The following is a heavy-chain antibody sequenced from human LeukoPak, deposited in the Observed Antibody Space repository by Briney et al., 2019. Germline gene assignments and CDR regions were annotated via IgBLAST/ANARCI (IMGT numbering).Heavy chain of an antibody. CDR1: GFTVSSNY. V-gene: IGHV3-53*01. CDR3: ARAAANYYYYYMDV. D-gene: IGHD6-25*01. CDR2: IYSGGST. J-gene: IGHJ6*03. Sequence: GGSLRLSCGASGFTVSSNYMSWVRQAPGKGLEWVSVIYSGGSTYYADSVKGRFTISRDNSKNTLYLQMNSLRAEDTAVYYCARAAANYYYYYMDVWGKGTTVTVSS.